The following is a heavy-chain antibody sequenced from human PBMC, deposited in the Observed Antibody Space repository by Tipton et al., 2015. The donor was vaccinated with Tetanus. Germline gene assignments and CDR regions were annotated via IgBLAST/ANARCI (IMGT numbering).Heavy chain of an antibody. V-gene: IGHV4-31*03. D-gene: IGHD6-19*01. CDR2: IYYSGST. CDR3: AFLPKHWLVPSFDP. J-gene: IGHJ5*02. CDR1: GDSISRGGYS. Sequence: TLSLTCTVSGDSISRGGYSWNWIRQHPEKGLEWIGNIYYSGSTYSSPSLKSRVSLSMDTSKNQFSLRLTSVTAADTAVYYCAFLPKHWLVPSFDPWGQGTLVTVSS.